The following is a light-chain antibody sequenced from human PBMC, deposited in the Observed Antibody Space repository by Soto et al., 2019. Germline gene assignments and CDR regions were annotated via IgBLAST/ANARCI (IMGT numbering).Light chain of an antibody. CDR1: GSEVGGYNY. V-gene: IGLV2-14*01. Sequence: QSALTQPASVSGSPGQSITMCCTGTGSEVGGYNYVSWYEQHAGKAPKLRIYEVSNRPSGVSNRFSGSRSGNTAALTISGLQAKDEADYYCSSYTSTSTRVFGGGTKLTVL. CDR3: SSYTSTSTRV. CDR2: EVS. J-gene: IGLJ3*02.